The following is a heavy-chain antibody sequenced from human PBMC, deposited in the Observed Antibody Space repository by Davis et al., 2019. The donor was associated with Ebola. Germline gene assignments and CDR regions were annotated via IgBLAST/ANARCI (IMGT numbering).Heavy chain of an antibody. V-gene: IGHV1-18*01. CDR1: GYIFTNYG. D-gene: IGHD3-9*01. J-gene: IGHJ4*02. Sequence: ASVKVSCKASGYIFTNYGVTWLRQAPGQGLEWMGWISVIDGNTYYAEKFHERVTMTADKSTTTIYMDLRGLTSDDTAMYYCVRDYDTIEWNDPWGQGTLVTVSS. CDR3: VRDYDTIEWNDP. CDR2: ISVIDGNT.